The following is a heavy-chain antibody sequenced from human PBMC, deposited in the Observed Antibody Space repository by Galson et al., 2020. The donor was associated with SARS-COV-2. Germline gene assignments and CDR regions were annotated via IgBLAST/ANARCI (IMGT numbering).Heavy chain of an antibody. Sequence: GGSLGLSCAASGFTFSSYGMHWVRQAPGKGLEWVAVIWYDGSNKYYADSVKGRFTISRDNSKNTLYLQMNSLRAEDTAVYYCARDGSYYYYYYYMDVWGKGTTVTVSS. D-gene: IGHD1-26*01. CDR2: IWYDGSNK. CDR3: ARDGSYYYYYYYMDV. V-gene: IGHV3-33*01. CDR1: GFTFSSYG. J-gene: IGHJ6*03.